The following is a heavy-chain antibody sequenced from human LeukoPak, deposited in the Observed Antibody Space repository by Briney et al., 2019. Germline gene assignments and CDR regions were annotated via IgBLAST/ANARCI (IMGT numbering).Heavy chain of an antibody. CDR2: ISSSRSYI. J-gene: IGHJ4*02. Sequence: GGSLRLSCAASGFTFSSYSMNWVRQAPGKGLKWFSSISSSRSYIYYADSVKGRFTISRDNAKNSLYLQMNSLRAEDTAVYYCARVFSSGWTVDYWGQGTLVTVSS. D-gene: IGHD6-19*01. CDR1: GFTFSSYS. CDR3: ARVFSSGWTVDY. V-gene: IGHV3-21*01.